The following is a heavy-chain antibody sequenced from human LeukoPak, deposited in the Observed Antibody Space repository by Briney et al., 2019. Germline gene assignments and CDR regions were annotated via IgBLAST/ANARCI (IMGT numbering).Heavy chain of an antibody. Sequence: GASVKVSCKASGYTFTSYYMHWVRQAPGQGLEWMGIINPSGGSTSYAQKFQGRVTMTRDMSTSTVYMELSSLRSEDTGVYYCARDGAEDSSGYYYSNWFDPWGQGTLVTVSS. V-gene: IGHV1-46*01. CDR1: GYTFTSYY. D-gene: IGHD3-22*01. J-gene: IGHJ5*02. CDR2: INPSGGST. CDR3: ARDGAEDSSGYYYSNWFDP.